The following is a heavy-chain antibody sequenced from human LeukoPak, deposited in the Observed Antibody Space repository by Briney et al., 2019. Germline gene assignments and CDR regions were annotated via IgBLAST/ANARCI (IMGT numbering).Heavy chain of an antibody. D-gene: IGHD2-2*01. CDR1: GINFGASG. Sequence: GGSLRLSCAASGINFGASGMHWVRQAPGMGLEWVTFIQTDGSDKYYAASVAGRFTISRDNSKNTVYLHMNSLRPDDTALYYCAREGGTVVVGRFDYWGQGTLVTVSS. J-gene: IGHJ4*02. CDR2: IQTDGSDK. V-gene: IGHV3-30*02. CDR3: AREGGTVVVGRFDY.